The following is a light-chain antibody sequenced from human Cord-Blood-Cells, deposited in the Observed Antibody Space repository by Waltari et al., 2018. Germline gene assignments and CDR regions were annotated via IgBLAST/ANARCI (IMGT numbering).Light chain of an antibody. J-gene: IGKJ1*01. Sequence: DIVMTQSPDSLAVSLGERATINCKSSQSVFYCSNNKTYLAWYQQKPGQPPKLLIYWASTRGSGVPDRFSGSGSGTDFTLTISSLQAEDVAVYYCQQYYSTPRTFGQGTKVEIK. CDR3: QQYYSTPRT. CDR1: QSVFYCSNNKTY. CDR2: WAS. V-gene: IGKV4-1*01.